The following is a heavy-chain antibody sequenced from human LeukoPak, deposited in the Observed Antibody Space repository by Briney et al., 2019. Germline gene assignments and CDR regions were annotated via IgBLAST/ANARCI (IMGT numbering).Heavy chain of an antibody. CDR2: ISAYNGDT. Sequence: ASVKVSCKASGYTFTSYGISWVRQTPGQGLEWMGWISAYNGDTNYAQKLQGRVTMTTDTSTSTAYMELRSLRSDDTAVYYCARGGPAPHRITLIVVASSTDAFDIWGQGTMVTVSS. D-gene: IGHD3-22*01. CDR1: GYTFTSYG. V-gene: IGHV1-18*01. CDR3: ARGGPAPHRITLIVVASSTDAFDI. J-gene: IGHJ3*02.